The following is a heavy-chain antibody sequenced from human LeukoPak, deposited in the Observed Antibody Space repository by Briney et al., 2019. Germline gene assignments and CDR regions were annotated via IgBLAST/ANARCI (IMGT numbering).Heavy chain of an antibody. CDR3: AREVDV. Sequence: SETLSLTCAAYGGSFSGYYWSWIRQPPGKGLEWIGEINHSGSTNYNPSLKSRVTISVDTSKNQFSLKLSSVTAADTAVYYCAREVDVWGKGTTVTVSS. V-gene: IGHV4-34*01. J-gene: IGHJ6*04. CDR1: GGSFSGYY. CDR2: INHSGST.